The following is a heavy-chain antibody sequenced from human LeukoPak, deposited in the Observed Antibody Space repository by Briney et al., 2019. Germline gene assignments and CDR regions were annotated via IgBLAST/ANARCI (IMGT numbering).Heavy chain of an antibody. CDR3: ARDASSFTDFDY. CDR2: VSFDGSSG. V-gene: IGHV3-30*04. Sequence: GGSLRLSFAASGFTFSSFAMHWVRQAPGKGLEWMAVVSFDGSSGYYADSVKGRFTISRDNSKNTLYLQMNSLRAEDTAVYYCARDASSFTDFDYWGQGTLVTVSS. CDR1: GFTFSSFA. D-gene: IGHD6-19*01. J-gene: IGHJ4*02.